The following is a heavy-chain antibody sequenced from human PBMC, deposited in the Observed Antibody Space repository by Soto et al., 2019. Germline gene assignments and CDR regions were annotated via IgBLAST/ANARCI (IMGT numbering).Heavy chain of an antibody. CDR3: AREFLPYSGSFDAFDI. Sequence: ASVKVSCKASGGTFSSYAISWVRQAPGQGLEWMGGIIPIFGTANYAQKFQGRVTITADESTSTAYMELSSLRSEDTAVYYCAREFLPYSGSFDAFDIWGQGTMVTVSS. V-gene: IGHV1-69*13. J-gene: IGHJ3*02. CDR1: GGTFSSYA. D-gene: IGHD1-26*01. CDR2: IIPIFGTA.